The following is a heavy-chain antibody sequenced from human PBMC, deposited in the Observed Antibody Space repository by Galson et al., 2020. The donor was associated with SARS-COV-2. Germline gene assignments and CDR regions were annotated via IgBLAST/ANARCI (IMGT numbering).Heavy chain of an antibody. D-gene: IGHD2-2*01. CDR2: ISVYSGNT. J-gene: IGHJ4*02. Sequence: ASVTVSCKAFRYTFNSYGVNWVRRAPGQGLEWMGWISVYSGNTNYAQKFQGRVTMTADTSTSTAYMELRSLRSDDTAVYYCARDRVVAAGTPGEYWGQGTQVTVYS. CDR1: RYTFNSYG. CDR3: ARDRVVAAGTPGEY. V-gene: IGHV1-18*01.